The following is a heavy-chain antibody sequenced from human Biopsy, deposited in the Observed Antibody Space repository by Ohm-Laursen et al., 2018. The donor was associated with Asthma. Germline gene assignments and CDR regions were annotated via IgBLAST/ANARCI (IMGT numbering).Heavy chain of an antibody. CDR1: GDAMSTSGSY. CDR2: IYYSGRT. CDR3: ARAVSSSSYWYFDL. J-gene: IGHJ2*01. D-gene: IGHD6-6*01. V-gene: IGHV4-39*02. Sequence: SETPSLTCIVSGDAMSTSGSYWGWIRQSPGKGLEWIGSIYYSGRTYYNPSLESRITMSATTSNNHFSLKVTSVTAADTAVYYCARAVSSSSYWYFDLWGRGDLVTVSS.